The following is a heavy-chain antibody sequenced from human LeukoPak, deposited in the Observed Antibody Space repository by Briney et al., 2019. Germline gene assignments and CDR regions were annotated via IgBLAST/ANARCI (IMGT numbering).Heavy chain of an antibody. Sequence: ASVKVSCKASGYTFTAHYMHWVRQAPGQGPEWMGWIDPNSGGTNYAQKFLGSVTMTGDTSINTAFMELSRLRSDDTAIYYCARGRGTTMVRGVITNYLDLWGRGSLVTVSS. J-gene: IGHJ2*01. D-gene: IGHD3-10*01. CDR2: IDPNSGGT. V-gene: IGHV1-2*02. CDR1: GYTFTAHY. CDR3: ARGRGTTMVRGVITNYLDL.